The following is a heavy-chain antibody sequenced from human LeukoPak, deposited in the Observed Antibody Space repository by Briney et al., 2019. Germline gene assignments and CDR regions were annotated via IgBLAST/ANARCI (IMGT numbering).Heavy chain of an antibody. Sequence: TGGSLRLSCAASGFTFSDYYMSWIRQAPGKGLEWVSYISSSGSTIYYADSVKGRFTISRDNAKNSLYLQMNSLRAEDTAVYYCASNPNYGSGSYNYWGQGTLVTVSS. J-gene: IGHJ4*02. CDR2: ISSSGSTI. V-gene: IGHV3-11*01. CDR1: GFTFSDYY. CDR3: ASNPNYGSGSYNY. D-gene: IGHD3-10*01.